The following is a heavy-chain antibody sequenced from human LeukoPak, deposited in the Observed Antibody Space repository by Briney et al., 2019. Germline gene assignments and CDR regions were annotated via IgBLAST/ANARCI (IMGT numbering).Heavy chain of an antibody. Sequence: TGGSLRLSCAASGFNFSSYWMHWVRQAPGKGLVWVSRIKSDGSSNYADSVKGRFTISRDNAKNTVSLQMNSLRAEDTGVYYCARAPSEIGGYYPEYFRHWGQGTLVTVSS. J-gene: IGHJ1*01. D-gene: IGHD3-22*01. V-gene: IGHV3-74*01. CDR2: IKSDGSS. CDR1: GFNFSSYW. CDR3: ARAPSEIGGYYPEYFRH.